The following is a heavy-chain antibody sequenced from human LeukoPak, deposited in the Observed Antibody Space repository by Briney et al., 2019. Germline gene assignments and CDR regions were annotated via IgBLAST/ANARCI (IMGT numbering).Heavy chain of an antibody. J-gene: IGHJ4*02. Sequence: SETLSPTCTVSGDSISSGDYYWSWIRQPPGKGLEWIGYIYYSGSTYYNPSLKSRLPISVDTSKNQFSLKLTSVTAADTAVYYCARVRSRDGYNYGLLDYWGQGTLVTVSS. V-gene: IGHV4-30-4*01. D-gene: IGHD5-24*01. CDR3: ARVRSRDGYNYGLLDY. CDR2: IYYSGST. CDR1: GDSISSGDYY.